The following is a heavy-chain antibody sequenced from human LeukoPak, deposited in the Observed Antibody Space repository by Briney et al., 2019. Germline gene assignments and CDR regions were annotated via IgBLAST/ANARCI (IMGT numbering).Heavy chain of an antibody. CDR2: IYTSGST. CDR1: GGSISSYY. D-gene: IGHD1-26*01. J-gene: IGHJ4*02. CDR3: ARDIGEWELLGGNYFDY. Sequence: PSETLSLTCTVSGGSISSYYWSWIRQPAGKGLEWIGRIYTSGSTNYNPSLRSRVTMSVDTSKNRFSLKLSSVTAADTAVYYCARDIGEWELLGGNYFDYWGQGTLVTVSS. V-gene: IGHV4-4*07.